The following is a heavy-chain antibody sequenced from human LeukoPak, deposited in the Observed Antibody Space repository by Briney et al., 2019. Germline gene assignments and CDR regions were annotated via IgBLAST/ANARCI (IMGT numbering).Heavy chain of an antibody. D-gene: IGHD3-10*01. V-gene: IGHV3-21*01. CDR2: ISSSSSYI. CDR3: ARDGSGYDDAFDI. CDR1: GITLSSYT. J-gene: IGHJ3*02. Sequence: PGGSLRLSCEVSGITLSSYTMNWVRQAPGKGLEWVSSISSSSSYIYYADSVKGRFTISRDNARNSLYLQMNSLRAEDTAVYYCARDGSGYDDAFDIWGQGTMVTVSS.